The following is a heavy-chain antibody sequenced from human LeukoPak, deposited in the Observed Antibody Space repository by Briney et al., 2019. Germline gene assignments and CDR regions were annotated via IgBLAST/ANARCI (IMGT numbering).Heavy chain of an antibody. CDR3: ARAHYVWGSYRYYDAFDI. CDR1: GFTVSSNY. D-gene: IGHD3-16*02. V-gene: IGHV3-53*01. J-gene: IGHJ3*02. CDR2: IYSGGST. Sequence: GGSLRLSCAASGFTVSSNYMSWVRQAPGKGLEWVSVIYSGGSTYYADSVKGRFTISRDNAKNSLYLQMNSLRAEDTAVYYCARAHYVWGSYRYYDAFDIWGQGTMVTVSS.